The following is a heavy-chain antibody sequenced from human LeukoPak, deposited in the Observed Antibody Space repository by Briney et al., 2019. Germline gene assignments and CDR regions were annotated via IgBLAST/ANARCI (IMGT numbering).Heavy chain of an antibody. J-gene: IGHJ5*02. CDR2: IYHSGST. Sequence: PSETLSLTCTVPGYSISSGYYWGWIRQPPGKGLEWIGSIYHSGSTYYNPSLKSRVTISVDKSKNQFSLKLSSVTAADTAVYYCAARGRGWFDPWGQGTLVTVSS. CDR3: AARGRGWFDP. V-gene: IGHV4-38-2*02. CDR1: GYSISSGYY. D-gene: IGHD3-10*01.